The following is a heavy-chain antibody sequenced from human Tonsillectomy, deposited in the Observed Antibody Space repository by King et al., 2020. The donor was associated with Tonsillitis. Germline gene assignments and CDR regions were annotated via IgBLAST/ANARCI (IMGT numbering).Heavy chain of an antibody. CDR3: AASYDYGDY. Sequence: VQLQESGPGLVKPSETLSLTCTVSGGSISSYYWSWLRQPPGKGLEWIGYIYYSGSTNYNPSLKSRVTISVDTSKNQFSLKLSSVTAADTAVYYCAASYDYGDYWGQGTLVTVSS. V-gene: IGHV4-59*08. D-gene: IGHD5-18*01. CDR1: GGSISSYY. CDR2: IYYSGST. J-gene: IGHJ4*02.